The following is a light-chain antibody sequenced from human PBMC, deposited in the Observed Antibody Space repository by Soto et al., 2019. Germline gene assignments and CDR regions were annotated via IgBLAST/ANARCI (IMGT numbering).Light chain of an antibody. CDR2: AVT. V-gene: IGLV2-14*03. J-gene: IGLJ1*01. Sequence: QSVLTQPASVSGSPGQSITISCTGTGSDVGGYNYVSWYQHHPGKAPKLMIYAVTERPSGVSNRFSGSKSGNTASLTISGLQPEDEADYYCNSYTSSSPLVFVTGTKVTVL. CDR1: GSDVGGYNY. CDR3: NSYTSSSPLV.